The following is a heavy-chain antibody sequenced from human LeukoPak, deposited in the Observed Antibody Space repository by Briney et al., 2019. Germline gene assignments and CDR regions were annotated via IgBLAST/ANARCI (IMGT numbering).Heavy chain of an antibody. CDR1: GYSISSGYY. Sequence: SETLSLTCTVSGYSISSGYYWGWIRQPPGKGLEWIGSIYHSGNTYYNPSLKSRVTISVDTSKNQFSLKLSSVTAADTAVYYCARRAGEYSHPYDYWGQGTLVTVSS. V-gene: IGHV4-38-2*02. J-gene: IGHJ4*02. CDR2: IYHSGNT. CDR3: ARRAGEYSHPYDY. D-gene: IGHD4-17*01.